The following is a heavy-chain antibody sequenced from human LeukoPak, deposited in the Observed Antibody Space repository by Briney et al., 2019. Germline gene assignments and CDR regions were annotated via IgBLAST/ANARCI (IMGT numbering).Heavy chain of an antibody. Sequence: GGSLRLSCAASGFTFSSYGMHWVRQAPGKGLEWVAVIWYDGSNKYYADYVKGRFTISRDNSENTLYLQMNSLRAEDTAVYYCATTDGPDYWGQGTLVTVSS. V-gene: IGHV3-33*01. J-gene: IGHJ4*02. D-gene: IGHD5-24*01. CDR3: ATTDGPDY. CDR2: IWYDGSNK. CDR1: GFTFSSYG.